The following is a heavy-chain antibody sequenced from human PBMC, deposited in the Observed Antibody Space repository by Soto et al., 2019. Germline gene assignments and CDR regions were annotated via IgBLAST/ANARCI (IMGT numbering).Heavy chain of an antibody. CDR3: TRDLGSSTSCSICDYHAMDV. V-gene: IGHV1-18*04. CDR1: GYPFTNYG. CDR2: ISVYNGNT. J-gene: IGHJ6*01. Sequence: ASVKVSWKASGYPFTNYGISWVRQAPGQGLEWMGWISVYNGNTRYAQKFQGRVTMTTDTSTSTAYMELRSLRSDDTAVYYCTRDLGSSTSCSICDYHAMDVSRQGSTLTDAS. D-gene: IGHD2-2*01.